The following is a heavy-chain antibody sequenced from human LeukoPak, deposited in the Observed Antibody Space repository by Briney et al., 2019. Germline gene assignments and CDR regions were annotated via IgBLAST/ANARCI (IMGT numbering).Heavy chain of an antibody. J-gene: IGHJ4*02. D-gene: IGHD1-26*01. CDR3: ARRGWASGYFEF. Sequence: GESLKISCRGSGYSFTNFRIGWVRHMPGKGLKWMGIIYPGDSDTRYAPSFQGQVTISADKSISTAYLQWSSLKASDTAMYYCARRGWASGYFEFWGQGTLVTVSS. CDR2: IYPGDSDT. V-gene: IGHV5-51*01. CDR1: GYSFTNFR.